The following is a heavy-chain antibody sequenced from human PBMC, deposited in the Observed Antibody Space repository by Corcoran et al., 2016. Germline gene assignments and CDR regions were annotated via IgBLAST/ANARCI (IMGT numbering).Heavy chain of an antibody. V-gene: IGHV1-69*01. Sequence: QVQLLQSGAEVKKPGSPVKVSCKASGGTVSSYASSWVRQAPGQGVEWMGGIIPIFGTANYAQKFQGRATITADASTSTAYMELSSLGSEVTAGYYGSIRRQAARTYYYDSSGYYSAFDYWGQGALVTVSS. D-gene: IGHD3-22*01. CDR2: IIPIFGTA. CDR1: GGTVSSYA. CDR3: SIRRQAARTYYYDSSGYYSAFDY. J-gene: IGHJ4*02.